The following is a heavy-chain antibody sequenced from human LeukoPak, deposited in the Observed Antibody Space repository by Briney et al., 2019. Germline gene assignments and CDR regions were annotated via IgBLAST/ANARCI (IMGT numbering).Heavy chain of an antibody. V-gene: IGHV4-34*01. CDR1: GGSFSGYY. CDR3: ARARTRELLDY. CDR2: INHSGST. J-gene: IGHJ4*02. Sequence: SETLSLTCAVYGGSFSGYYWSWIRQPPGKGLEWIGEINHSGSTNYNPSLKSRVTISVDTSKNQFSLKLSSVTAADTAAYYCARARTRELLDYWGQGTLVTVSS. D-gene: IGHD1-26*01.